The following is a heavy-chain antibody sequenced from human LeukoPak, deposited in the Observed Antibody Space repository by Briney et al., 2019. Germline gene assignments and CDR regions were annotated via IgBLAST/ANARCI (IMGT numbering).Heavy chain of an antibody. Sequence: PGGSLRLSCAAYGFTFSSYAMHWVRQAPGKGLEWVAVISFDGNSKNHADSVEGRFTVSRDNSRDTLYLQMNSLRVEDTAVYYCARDRSPAIFGVVINWFDPWGQGTLVTVSS. CDR2: ISFDGNSK. CDR3: ARDRSPAIFGVVINWFDP. J-gene: IGHJ5*02. CDR1: GFTFSSYA. V-gene: IGHV3-30*03. D-gene: IGHD3-3*01.